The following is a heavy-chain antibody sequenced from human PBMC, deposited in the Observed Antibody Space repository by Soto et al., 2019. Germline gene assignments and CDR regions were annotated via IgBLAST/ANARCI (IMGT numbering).Heavy chain of an antibody. CDR1: GGSFSGYY. CDR3: ARGLRYSSGRYPE. V-gene: IGHV4-34*01. Sequence: SETLSLTCAVYGGSFSGYYWSWIRQPPGKGLEWIGEINHSGSTNYNPSLKSRVTISVDTSKNQFFLKLSSVTAADTAVYYCARGLRYSSGRYPEWGQGTLVTVSS. D-gene: IGHD6-19*01. J-gene: IGHJ4*02. CDR2: INHSGST.